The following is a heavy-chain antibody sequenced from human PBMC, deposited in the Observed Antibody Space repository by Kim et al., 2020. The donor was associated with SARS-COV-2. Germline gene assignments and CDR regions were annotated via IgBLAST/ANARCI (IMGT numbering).Heavy chain of an antibody. Sequence: GGSLRLSCAASGFTFSSYGMHWVRQAPGKGLEWVAVISYDGSNKYYADSVKGRFSISRDNSKNTLYLQMNSLRAEDTAVYYCAKDHSTHWYFDLWGRGT. J-gene: IGHJ2*01. CDR3: AKDHSTHWYFDL. D-gene: IGHD6-13*01. CDR2: ISYDGSNK. CDR1: GFTFSSYG. V-gene: IGHV3-30*18.